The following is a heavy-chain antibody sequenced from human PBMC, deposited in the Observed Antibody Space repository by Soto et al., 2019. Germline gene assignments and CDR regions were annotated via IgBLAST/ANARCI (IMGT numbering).Heavy chain of an antibody. D-gene: IGHD1-26*01. CDR1: GGTFSSYA. CDR3: ARDGSDEGELDY. Sequence: QVPLVQSGAEVKKPGSSVKVSCKASGGTFSSYAISWVRQAPGQGLEWMGGIIPIFGTANYAQKFQGRGTITADESTSTAYMEMSSLRSEDTAVYYCARDGSDEGELDYWGQGTLVTVSS. CDR2: IIPIFGTA. J-gene: IGHJ4*02. V-gene: IGHV1-69*01.